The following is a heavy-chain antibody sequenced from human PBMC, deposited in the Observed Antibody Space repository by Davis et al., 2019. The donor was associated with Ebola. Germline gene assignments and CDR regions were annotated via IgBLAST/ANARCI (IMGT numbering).Heavy chain of an antibody. CDR2: ISYDGSNK. D-gene: IGHD4-11*01. CDR3: AKTYRNYDYEYAMDV. V-gene: IGHV3-30*18. J-gene: IGHJ6*02. Sequence: PGGSLRLSCAASGFNFRGHGMHWVRQAPGKGLEWVAFISYDGSNKYYADSVKGRFTISRDNSKNTLFLQMNTLRGEDTAVYYCAKTYRNYDYEYAMDVWGQGTTVTVSS. CDR1: GFNFRGHG.